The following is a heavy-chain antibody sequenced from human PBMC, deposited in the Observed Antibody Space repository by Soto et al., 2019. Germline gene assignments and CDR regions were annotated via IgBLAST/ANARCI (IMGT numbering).Heavy chain of an antibody. Sequence: QVQLVESGGGVVQPGRSLRLSCAASGFTFSSYAMHWVRQAPGKGLEWVAVISYDGSNKYYADSVKGRFTISRDNSKNTLYLQMNSLRAEDTAVYYCAQIHGGVWGSYRYGGRGDDPWGQGTLVTVSS. CDR2: ISYDGSNK. V-gene: IGHV3-30-3*01. CDR1: GFTFSSYA. D-gene: IGHD3-16*02. J-gene: IGHJ5*02. CDR3: AQIHGGVWGSYRYGGRGDDP.